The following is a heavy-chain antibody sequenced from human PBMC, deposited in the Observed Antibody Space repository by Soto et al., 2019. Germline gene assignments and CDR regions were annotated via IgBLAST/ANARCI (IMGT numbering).Heavy chain of an antibody. CDR3: ARGVSGWSPFDV. J-gene: IGHJ4*02. V-gene: IGHV1-2*04. CDR2: INPNSGVT. CDR1: GYTFTDYY. Sequence: QVHLVQSGAEVKKPGASVKVSCKASGYTFTDYYVHWVRQAPGQGLEWMGWINPNSGVTNYAQKFQGWVTLTRDASVNTAYMELNSLKSDDTAVFFCARGVSGWSPFDVWGQGTLVTVSS. D-gene: IGHD6-19*01.